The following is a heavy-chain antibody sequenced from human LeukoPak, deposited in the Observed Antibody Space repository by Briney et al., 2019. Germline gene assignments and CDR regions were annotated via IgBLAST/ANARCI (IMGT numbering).Heavy chain of an antibody. J-gene: IGHJ5*02. D-gene: IGHD6-19*01. V-gene: IGHV3-23*01. CDR1: GFTFSSYD. Sequence: GGSLRLSCAASGFTFSSYDMTWVRQAPGRGLEWVSSIRPSGDNTYYGDSVRGRFTISRDNSKNTVYLQMSNMRVDDTAVYYCSRVAGWHWFDPWGQGTLVTVSS. CDR2: IRPSGDNT. CDR3: SRVAGWHWFDP.